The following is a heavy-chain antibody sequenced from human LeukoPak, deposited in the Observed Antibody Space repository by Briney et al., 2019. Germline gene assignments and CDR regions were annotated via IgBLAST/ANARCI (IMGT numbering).Heavy chain of an antibody. V-gene: IGHV4-4*02. CDR3: ARPFFRIAAAGTPPFY. D-gene: IGHD6-13*01. Sequence: SGTLSLTCAVSGGSISSSNWWSWVRQPPGKGLEWIGEIYHSGSTNYNPSLKSRVTISVDKSKNQFSLKLSSVTAADTAVYYCARPFFRIAAAGTPPFYWGQGTLVTVSS. J-gene: IGHJ4*02. CDR2: IYHSGST. CDR1: GGSISSSNW.